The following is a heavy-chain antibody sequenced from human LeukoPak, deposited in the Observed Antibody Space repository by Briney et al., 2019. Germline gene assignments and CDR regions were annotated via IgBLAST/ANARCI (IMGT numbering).Heavy chain of an antibody. V-gene: IGHV3-48*02. D-gene: IGHD2/OR15-2a*01. J-gene: IGHJ4*02. CDR3: ARDYDSWDTRGVFPLSMDY. Sequence: SVKGRFTISRDNAKNSLYLQMNSLRDEDTAVYYCARDYDSWDTRGVFPLSMDYWGQGTLVTVSS.